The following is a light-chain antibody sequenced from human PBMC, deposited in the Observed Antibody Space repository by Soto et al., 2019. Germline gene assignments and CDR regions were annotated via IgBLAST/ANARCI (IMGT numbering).Light chain of an antibody. Sequence: QAVVTQEPSFSVSPGGTVTLTCGLSSGSVSTSYYPSWYQQTPGQAPRTLIYNTYTRSSGVPDRFSASILGDKAALTITGAKADYESHYYCVLYMGSGISVFGGGTKLNVL. CDR3: VLYMGSGISV. CDR2: NTY. V-gene: IGLV8-61*01. CDR1: SGSVSTSYY. J-gene: IGLJ2*01.